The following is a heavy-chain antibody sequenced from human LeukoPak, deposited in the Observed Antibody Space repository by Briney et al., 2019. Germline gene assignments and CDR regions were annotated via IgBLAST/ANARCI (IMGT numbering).Heavy chain of an antibody. J-gene: IGHJ5*02. D-gene: IGHD3-3*01. V-gene: IGHV4-34*01. CDR2: INHSGST. CDR3: ARYNYDFWSGYSKWFDP. Sequence: SETLSLTCAVYGGSFSGYYWSWIRQPPGKGLEWIGEINHSGSTNYNPSLKSRVTVSVDTSKNQFSLKLSSVTAADTAVYYCARYNYDFWSGYSKWFDPWGQGTLVTVSS. CDR1: GGSFSGYY.